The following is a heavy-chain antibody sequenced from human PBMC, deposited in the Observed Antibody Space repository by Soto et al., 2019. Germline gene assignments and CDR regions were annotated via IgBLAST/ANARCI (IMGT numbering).Heavy chain of an antibody. CDR2: INHSGST. CDR3: ARGGYCSGGSCYQNYYYGMDV. V-gene: IGHV4-34*01. D-gene: IGHD2-15*01. J-gene: IGHJ6*02. CDR1: GGSFSGYY. Sequence: KTSETLSLTCAVYGGSFSGYYWSWIRQPPGKGLEWIGEINHSGSTNYNPSLKSRVTISVDTSKNQFSLKLSSVTAADTAVYYCARGGYCSGGSCYQNYYYGMDVWGQGTTVTVSS.